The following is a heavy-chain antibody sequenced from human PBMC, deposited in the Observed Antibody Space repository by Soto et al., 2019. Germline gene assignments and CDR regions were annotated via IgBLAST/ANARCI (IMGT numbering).Heavy chain of an antibody. CDR2: FVPIFVTA. CDR3: VGASHFECFLYGPGDFDI. V-gene: IGHV1-69*06. CDR1: GGTFSSYP. Sequence: QLVQSGAEVKNPGSSVKVSCKASGGTFSSYPISWVRQAPVQGREWMGGFVPIFVTANYAQKFQGRVTIAPVNSPRTAYMELRSLKSEGTSIYYSVGASHFECFLYGPGDFDIWGQGPM. J-gene: IGHJ3*02. D-gene: IGHD3-3*01.